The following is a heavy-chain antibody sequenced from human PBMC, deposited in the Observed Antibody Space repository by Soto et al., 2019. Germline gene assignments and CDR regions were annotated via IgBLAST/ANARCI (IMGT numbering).Heavy chain of an antibody. V-gene: IGHV1-3*01. J-gene: IGHJ4*02. CDR2: INAGNGNT. CDR1: GYTFTSYA. CDR3: ARVDVLRFLEWLI. Sequence: GASVKVSCKASGYTFTSYAMHWVRQAPGQRLEWMGWINAGNGNTKYSQKFQGRVTITRDTSTSTAYMELRSLRSDDTAVYYCARVDVLRFLEWLIWGQGTLVTVSS. D-gene: IGHD3-3*01.